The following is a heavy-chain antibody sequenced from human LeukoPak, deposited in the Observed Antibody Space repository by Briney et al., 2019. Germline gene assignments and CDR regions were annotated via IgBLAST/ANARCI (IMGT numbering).Heavy chain of an antibody. J-gene: IGHJ4*02. CDR3: AKILDY. Sequence: GGSLRLSRAASGFTFSNSWMNWVCQAPGKGLEWIANINEDGSEKHHADSVKGLFTISRDTAKNSLYLQMNTLRVEDTAVYYWAKILDYWGQGILVTVSS. CDR1: GFTFSNSW. V-gene: IGHV3-7*02. CDR2: INEDGSEK.